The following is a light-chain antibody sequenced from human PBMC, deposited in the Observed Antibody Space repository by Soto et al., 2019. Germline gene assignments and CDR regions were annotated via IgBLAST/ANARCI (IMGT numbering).Light chain of an antibody. V-gene: IGKV1-5*01. CDR1: QTISSG. CDR3: HQDDTYSRT. Sequence: DIQMTQSPSTLSASVGDIVTIACRAIQTISSGMDWYQQKRGKPPKRLIYDASSLESGVPSRFSGSGSGTDLTLTIRSRQPDDCATYYCHQDDTYSRTFGQGNKGEI. CDR2: DAS. J-gene: IGKJ1*01.